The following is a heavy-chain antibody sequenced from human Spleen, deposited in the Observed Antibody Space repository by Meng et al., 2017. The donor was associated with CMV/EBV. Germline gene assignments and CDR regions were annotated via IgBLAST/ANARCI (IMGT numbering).Heavy chain of an antibody. D-gene: IGHD3-10*01. CDR2: INWNGGST. Sequence: GESLKISCAASGFTFDDYGMSWVRQAPGKGLEWVSGINWNGGSTGYADSVKGRFTISRDNAKNSLYLQMNSLRAEDTALYYCARVVPMVRGVTDYWGQGTLVTVS. J-gene: IGHJ4*02. V-gene: IGHV3-20*04. CDR1: GFTFDDYG. CDR3: ARVVPMVRGVTDY.